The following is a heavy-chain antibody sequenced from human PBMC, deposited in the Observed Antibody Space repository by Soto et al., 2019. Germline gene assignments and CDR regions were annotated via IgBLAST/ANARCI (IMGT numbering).Heavy chain of an antibody. V-gene: IGHV1-2*04. CDR3: ARDAITGEGAFDI. Sequence: ASVKVSCKASGYTFTGYYMHWVRQAPGQGLEWMGWINPNSGGTNYAQKFQGWVTMTRDTSISTAYMELSRLRSDDTAVYYCARDAITGEGAFDIWGQGTMVTVSS. D-gene: IGHD7-27*01. CDR1: GYTFTGYY. J-gene: IGHJ3*02. CDR2: INPNSGGT.